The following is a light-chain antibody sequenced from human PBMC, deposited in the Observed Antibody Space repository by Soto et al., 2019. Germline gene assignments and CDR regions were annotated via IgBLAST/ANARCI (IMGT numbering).Light chain of an antibody. V-gene: IGLV2-18*01. Sequence: QPALTQPPSVSGSPGQSVTISCTGTSTDFVGYNRVSWYQQPPGTAPKLMIYEVSKRPSGVPDRFSGSKSGNTASLTISGLQAADEADYYCSLYTSENAYVFGTGTKLTVL. CDR3: SLYTSENAYV. CDR2: EVS. CDR1: STDFVGYNR. J-gene: IGLJ1*01.